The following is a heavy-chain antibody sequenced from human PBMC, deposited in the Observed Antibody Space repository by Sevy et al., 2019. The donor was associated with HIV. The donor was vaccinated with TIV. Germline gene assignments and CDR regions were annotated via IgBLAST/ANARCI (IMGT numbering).Heavy chain of an antibody. D-gene: IGHD6-6*01. CDR2: VYSSGSP. CDR1: DGSSSSYY. CDR3: ARDLLLGSSSEVYYYGMDV. Sequence: SENLSLTCTVTDGSSSSYYWSWVRQPAGKGLEWLGRVYSSGSPNYNPSLKSRVAMSLDTSKNQKSLRRSSVTAADTAAYYCARDLLLGSSSEVYYYGMDVWGQGTTVTVSS. J-gene: IGHJ6*02. V-gene: IGHV4-4*07.